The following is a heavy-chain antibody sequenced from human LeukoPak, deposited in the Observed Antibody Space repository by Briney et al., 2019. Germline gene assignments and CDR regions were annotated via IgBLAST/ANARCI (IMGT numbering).Heavy chain of an antibody. V-gene: IGHV4-34*01. CDR2: INHSGTT. J-gene: IGHJ4*02. CDR3: GRNFDY. Sequence: SGTLSLTCAVYGGSFGDYYWFWIRQPPGKGLEWIGEINHSGTTHYNPSLKSRVAISLDTSRSRFSLQLSSVTAADTAVYYCGRNFDYWGQGTLVTVSS. CDR1: GGSFGDYY.